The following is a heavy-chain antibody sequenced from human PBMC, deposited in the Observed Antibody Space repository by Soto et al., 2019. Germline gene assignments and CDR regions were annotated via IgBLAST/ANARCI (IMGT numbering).Heavy chain of an antibody. D-gene: IGHD1-26*01. CDR3: ARVYSGSYSDY. J-gene: IGHJ4*02. V-gene: IGHV4-4*02. Sequence: SETLSLSCAVSGGSISSINWWSWVRQPPGKGLEWIGEIFHSGSTHYSPSLKSRVTISVDKSKNQFSLKLTSVTAADTAVYYYARVYSGSYSDYWGQGTLVTVSS. CDR1: GGSISSINW. CDR2: IFHSGST.